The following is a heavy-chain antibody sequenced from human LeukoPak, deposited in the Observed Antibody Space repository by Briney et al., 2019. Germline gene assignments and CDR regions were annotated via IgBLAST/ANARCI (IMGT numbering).Heavy chain of an antibody. CDR1: GYTFTVYF. Sequence: ASVKVSCKASGYTFTVYFMHWVRQAPGQGLEWMGWINPNSGGTNYAQKFQGRVTMTRDTSISTAYMELSRLRSDDTAVYSCARFRFDYYDSSGTSNWFDPWGQGTLVTVSS. J-gene: IGHJ5*02. D-gene: IGHD3-22*01. V-gene: IGHV1-2*02. CDR2: INPNSGGT. CDR3: ARFRFDYYDSSGTSNWFDP.